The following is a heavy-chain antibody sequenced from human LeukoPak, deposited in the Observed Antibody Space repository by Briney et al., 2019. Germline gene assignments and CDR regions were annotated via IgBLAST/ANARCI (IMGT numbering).Heavy chain of an antibody. D-gene: IGHD6-19*01. CDR3: ARDYQQWLVYSVDFDY. CDR1: GYTFTSYG. J-gene: IGHJ4*02. CDR2: TSAYNGNT. V-gene: IGHV1-18*01. Sequence: GASVKVSCKASGYTFTSYGISWVRQAPGQGLEWMGWTSAYNGNTNYAQKLQGRVTMTTDTSTSTAYMELRSLRSDDTAVYYCARDYQQWLVYSVDFDYWGQGTLVTVSS.